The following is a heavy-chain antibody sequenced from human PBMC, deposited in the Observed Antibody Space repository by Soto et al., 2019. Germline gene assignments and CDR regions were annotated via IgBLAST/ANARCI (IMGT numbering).Heavy chain of an antibody. D-gene: IGHD6-6*01. CDR1: GFTFRSYE. Sequence: SLRLSCAASGFTFRSYEMNWVRQAPGKGLEWVSYISSSGSTIYYADSVKGRFTISRDNAKNSLYLQMNSLRAEDTAVYYRAREGGYSSSSGSRRPQYYYYGMDVWGQGTTVTVSS. CDR2: ISSSGSTI. V-gene: IGHV3-48*03. CDR3: AREGGYSSSSGSRRPQYYYYGMDV. J-gene: IGHJ6*02.